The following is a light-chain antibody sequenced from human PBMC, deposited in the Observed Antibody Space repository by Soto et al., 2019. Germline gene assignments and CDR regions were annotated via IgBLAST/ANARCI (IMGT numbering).Light chain of an antibody. CDR2: DVS. J-gene: IGLJ1*01. V-gene: IGLV2-14*01. Sequence: QSALTQPASVSGSPGQSITISCTGTSSDVGGYNYVSWYQQHPGKAPKLMIYDVSYRPSGVSNRFPGSKSGNTASLTISGLHAEDEADYYCSSYTSSSTLGVFGTGTKVTVL. CDR3: SSYTSSSTLGV. CDR1: SSDVGGYNY.